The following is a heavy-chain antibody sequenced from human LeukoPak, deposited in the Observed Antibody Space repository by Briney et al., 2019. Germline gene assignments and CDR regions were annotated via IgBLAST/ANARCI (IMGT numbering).Heavy chain of an antibody. CDR1: GGSISSGGYY. CDR3: ARYRGACFDY. J-gene: IGHJ4*02. V-gene: IGHV4-39*01. CDR2: IYYSGST. D-gene: IGHD1-26*01. Sequence: SETLSLTCAVSGGSISSGGYYWGWIRQPPGKGLEWIGSIYYSGSTYYNPSLKSRVTISVDTSKNQFSLKLSSVTAADTAVYYCARYRGACFDYWGQGTLVTVSS.